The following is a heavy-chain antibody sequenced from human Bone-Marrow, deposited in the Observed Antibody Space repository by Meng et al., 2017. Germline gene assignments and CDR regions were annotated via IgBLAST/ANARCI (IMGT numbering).Heavy chain of an antibody. J-gene: IGHJ4*02. CDR3: ARGLREGYDSSGYYSPDY. CDR2: IYYSGST. Sequence: LRLSCTVSGGSISSGGYYWSWIRQHPGKGLEWIGYIYYSGSTYYNPSLKSRVTISVDTSKNQFSLKLSSVTAADTAVYYCARGLREGYDSSGYYSPDYWGQGTLVTVSS. D-gene: IGHD3-22*01. V-gene: IGHV4-31*03. CDR1: GGSISSGGYY.